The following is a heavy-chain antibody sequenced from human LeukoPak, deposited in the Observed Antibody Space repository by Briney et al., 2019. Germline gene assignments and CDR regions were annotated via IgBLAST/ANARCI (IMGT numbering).Heavy chain of an antibody. D-gene: IGHD4-23*01. Sequence: KPSETLCLTCTASGGSMSSYYWSWIRQPPGKGLEWIGYIYYSGSTNYNPSLKSRVTISVDTSKNQFSLKLSSVTAADTAVYYCARHEDYGGNARNPFDYWGQGTLVTVSS. J-gene: IGHJ4*02. V-gene: IGHV4-59*08. CDR3: ARHEDYGGNARNPFDY. CDR1: GGSMSSYY. CDR2: IYYSGST.